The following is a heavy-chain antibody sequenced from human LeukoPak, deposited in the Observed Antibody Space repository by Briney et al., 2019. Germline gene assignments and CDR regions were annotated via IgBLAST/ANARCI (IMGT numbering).Heavy chain of an antibody. CDR3: ANAPVYSSSWYGVYY. CDR2: ISSSGGTT. CDR1: GLTFSSYA. V-gene: IGHV3-23*01. J-gene: IGHJ4*02. D-gene: IGHD6-13*01. Sequence: GGSLRLSCAASGLTFSSYAMTWVRQAPGKGLEWVSTISSSGGTTHYADSVKGRFTISRDNSKNTLYLQMNSLRAEDTAVYYCANAPVYSSSWYGVYYWGQGTQVTVSS.